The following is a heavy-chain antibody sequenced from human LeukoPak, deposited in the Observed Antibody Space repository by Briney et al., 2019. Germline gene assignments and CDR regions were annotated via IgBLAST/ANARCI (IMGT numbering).Heavy chain of an antibody. CDR3: AKGYSSGWRTYFDY. CDR1: GFTFSSCA. V-gene: IGHV3-23*01. J-gene: IGHJ4*02. Sequence: GGSLRLPCAASGFTFSSCAMSWVRQAPGKGLEWVSGIISTGGSTYYADSVKGRFTISRDNSKSTLSLQMDSLRAEDTAVHYCAKGYSSGWRTYFDYWGQGTLVTVSS. CDR2: IISTGGST. D-gene: IGHD6-19*01.